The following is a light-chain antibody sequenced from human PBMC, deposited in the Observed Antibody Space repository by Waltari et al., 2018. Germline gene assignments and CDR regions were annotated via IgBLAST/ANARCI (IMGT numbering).Light chain of an antibody. CDR1: NIGSKS. CDR2: DDS. J-gene: IGLJ3*02. V-gene: IGLV3-21*02. CDR3: QVWDNTSDHPV. Sequence: SYVVTQPPSVSAAPGQTARITCGGSNIGSKSVHWYQQRPGQAPVLVVYDDSDRPSGIPGRFSGSNSGNTATLTIIRVEAGDEADYYCQVWDNTSDHPVFGGGTELTVL.